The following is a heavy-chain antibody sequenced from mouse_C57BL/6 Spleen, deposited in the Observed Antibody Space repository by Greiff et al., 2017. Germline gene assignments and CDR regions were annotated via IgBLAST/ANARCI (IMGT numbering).Heavy chain of an antibody. D-gene: IGHD2-1*01. J-gene: IGHJ2*01. CDR1: GYTFTDYE. V-gene: IGHV1-15*01. CDR2: IDPETGGT. CDR3: TREAYGTLHY. Sequence: VQLQQSGAELVRPGASVTLSCKASGYTFTDYEMHWVKQTPVHGLEWIGAIDPETGGTAYNQKFKGKAILTADKSSSTAYMELRSLTSEDSAVYYCTREAYGTLHYWGQGTTLTVSS.